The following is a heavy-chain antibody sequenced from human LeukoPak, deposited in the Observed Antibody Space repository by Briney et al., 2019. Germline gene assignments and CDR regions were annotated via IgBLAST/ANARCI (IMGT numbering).Heavy chain of an antibody. J-gene: IGHJ4*02. D-gene: IGHD4-23*01. CDR3: ARGRPHGNDY. Sequence: GGSLRLSCAASGFTFSSYAMHWVRRAPGKGLEWVAVISYDGSNKYYADSVKGRFTISRDNAKNTLYLQMNSLRVEDTAVYYCARGRPHGNDYWGQGTLVTVSS. V-gene: IGHV3-30*04. CDR2: ISYDGSNK. CDR1: GFTFSSYA.